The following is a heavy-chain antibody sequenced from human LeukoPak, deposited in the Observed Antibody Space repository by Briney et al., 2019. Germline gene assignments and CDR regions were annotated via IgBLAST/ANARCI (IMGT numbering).Heavy chain of an antibody. CDR2: INHSGST. D-gene: IGHD3-10*01. CDR3: ARPKGVRGAFDY. J-gene: IGHJ4*02. Sequence: SETLSLTCAVYGGSFSGYYWSWIRQPPGKGLEWIGEINHSGSTNYNPSLESRVTISVDTSKNQFSLKLSSVTAADTAVYYCARPKGVRGAFDYWGQGTLVTVSS. CDR1: GGSFSGYY. V-gene: IGHV4-34*01.